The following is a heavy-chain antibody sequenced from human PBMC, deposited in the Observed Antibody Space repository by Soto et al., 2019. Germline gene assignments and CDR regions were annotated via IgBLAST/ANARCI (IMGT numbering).Heavy chain of an antibody. CDR2: ISGSGGST. J-gene: IGHJ6*03. V-gene: IGHV3-23*01. Sequence: HPGGSLRLSCAASGFTFSSYAMTWVRQAPGKGLEWVSGISGSGGSTYYADSVKGRFAISRDNSKNTLYLQMNSLRVEDTAVYYSAKADPIFTNSDYYYYMDVWGKGTTVTVSS. CDR1: GFTFSSYA. D-gene: IGHD7-27*01. CDR3: AKADPIFTNSDYYYYMDV.